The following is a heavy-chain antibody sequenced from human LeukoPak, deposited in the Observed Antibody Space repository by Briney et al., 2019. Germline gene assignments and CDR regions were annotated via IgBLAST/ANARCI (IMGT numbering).Heavy chain of an antibody. CDR2: IYCSGST. J-gene: IGHJ6*03. CDR3: ARGYGDPRDYYYYMDV. D-gene: IGHD4-17*01. V-gene: IGHV4-31*03. CDR1: GGSISSGGYY. Sequence: PSETLSLTCTVSGGSISSGGYYWSWIRQHPGKGLEWIGYIYCSGSTYYNPSLKSRVTISVDTSKNQFSLKLSSVTAADTAVYYCARGYGDPRDYYYYMDVWGKGTTVTVSS.